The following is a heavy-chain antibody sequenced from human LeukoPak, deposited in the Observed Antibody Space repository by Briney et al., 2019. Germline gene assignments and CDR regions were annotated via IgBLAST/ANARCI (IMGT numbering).Heavy chain of an antibody. CDR2: IYYSGST. V-gene: IGHV4-59*01. J-gene: IGHJ4*02. CDR1: GGSISSYY. CDR3: ARVSSGVIAFDY. Sequence: SETLSLTCTVSGGSISSYYWSWIRQPPGKGLEWIGYIYYSGSTNYNPSHKSRVTISVDTSKNQFSLKLSSVTAADTAVYYCARVSSGVIAFDYWGQGTLVTDSS. D-gene: IGHD3-22*01.